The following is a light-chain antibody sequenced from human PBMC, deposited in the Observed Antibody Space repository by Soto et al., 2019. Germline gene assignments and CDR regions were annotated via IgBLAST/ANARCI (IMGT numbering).Light chain of an antibody. Sequence: IVMTESPSTLALSPGERATLSCRASHSVSSNLALYQQTPGHAPRLLIYGASTRATGIPARFSGSGSGTDFTLIIASLEPEYAAVYYCQRRLYSYLTFGGGTKVDI. J-gene: IGKJ4*01. V-gene: IGKV3-11*01. CDR1: HSVSSN. CDR3: QRRLYSYLT. CDR2: GAS.